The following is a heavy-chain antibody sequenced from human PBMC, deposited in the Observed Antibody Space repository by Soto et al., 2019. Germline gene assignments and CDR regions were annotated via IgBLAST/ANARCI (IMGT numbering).Heavy chain of an antibody. V-gene: IGHV3-74*01. J-gene: IGHJ4*02. CDR1: GLIFSNYK. CDR3: ARDRDGLYY. Sequence: GGSLRLSCAASGLIFSNYKMHWFRQAPGKGLVWVSRINTDGSIIDYADSVKGRFTVSRDNAKNTLYLQMNSLRADDTAVYCCARDRDGLYYWGQGTLDTVSS. CDR2: INTDGSII.